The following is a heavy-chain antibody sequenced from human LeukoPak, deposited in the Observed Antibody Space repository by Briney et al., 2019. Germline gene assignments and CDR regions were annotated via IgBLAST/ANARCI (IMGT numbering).Heavy chain of an antibody. V-gene: IGHV3-48*01. Sequence: GGSLRLSCAASGFIFGRDSMNWVRQAPGRGLEWISYISRDSDIRYYADSVRGRFHISRDNARNSLYLQMNSLRADDTAMYYCAKALYGSDMDVWGQGTTVIVSS. D-gene: IGHD3-10*01. CDR2: ISRDSDIR. CDR3: AKALYGSDMDV. J-gene: IGHJ6*02. CDR1: GFIFGRDS.